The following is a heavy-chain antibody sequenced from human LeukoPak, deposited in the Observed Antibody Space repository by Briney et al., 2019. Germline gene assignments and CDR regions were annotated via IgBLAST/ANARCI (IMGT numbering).Heavy chain of an antibody. V-gene: IGHV3-23*01. Sequence: GGSLRLSCAASGFIFSSYAVLWVRQAPGKGLEWVSAISGSGGSTYYADSVKGRFTISRDNSKNTLYVQVNSLGTEDTAAYYCAKGSYYDSSGSFYFDYWGQGTLVTVSS. D-gene: IGHD3-22*01. J-gene: IGHJ4*02. CDR3: AKGSYYDSSGSFYFDY. CDR2: ISGSGGST. CDR1: GFIFSSYA.